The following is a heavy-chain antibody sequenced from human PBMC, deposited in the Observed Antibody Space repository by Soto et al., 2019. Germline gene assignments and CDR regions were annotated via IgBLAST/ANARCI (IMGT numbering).Heavy chain of an antibody. D-gene: IGHD1-26*01. CDR2: IYTGDSDT. Sequence: PGESLKISCKGSGYSFTSYWIGWVRQMPGKGLEWMGIIYTGDSDTRYSPSFQGQVTISADKSISTAYLQWSSLKASDTALYYCARHTCSSGSPEAFDYWGQGPLVTVSS. J-gene: IGHJ4*02. CDR1: GYSFTSYW. CDR3: ARHTCSSGSPEAFDY. V-gene: IGHV5-51*01.